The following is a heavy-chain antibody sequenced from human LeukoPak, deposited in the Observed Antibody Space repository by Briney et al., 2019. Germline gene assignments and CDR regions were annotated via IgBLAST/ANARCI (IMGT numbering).Heavy chain of an antibody. D-gene: IGHD3-9*01. J-gene: IGHJ3*01. V-gene: IGHV4-31*03. CDR2: IYYSGST. CDR3: ARWANYDILTGYYVPTNDAFDF. Sequence: PSETLSLTCTVSGGSVSSGGYYCSWIRQHPGKGLEWIGYIYYSGSTYYNPSLKSRVTISVDTSKNQFSLKLSSVTAADTAVYYCARWANYDILTGYYVPTNDAFDFWGQGTMVTVSS. CDR1: GGSVSSGGYY.